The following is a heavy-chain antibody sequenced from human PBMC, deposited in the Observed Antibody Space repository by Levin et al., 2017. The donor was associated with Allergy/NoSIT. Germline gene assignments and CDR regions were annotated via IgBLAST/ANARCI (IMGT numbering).Heavy chain of an antibody. CDR3: ARGDYDYYFDY. D-gene: IGHD5-12*01. V-gene: IGHV3-74*01. CDR1: GFTFSSYW. J-gene: IGHJ4*02. Sequence: GESLKISCAASGFTFSSYWMHWVRQAPGKGLVWVSRINSDGSSTSYADSVKGRFTISRDNAKNTLYLQMNSLRAEDTAVYYCARGDYDYYFDYWGQGTLVTVSS. CDR2: INSDGSST.